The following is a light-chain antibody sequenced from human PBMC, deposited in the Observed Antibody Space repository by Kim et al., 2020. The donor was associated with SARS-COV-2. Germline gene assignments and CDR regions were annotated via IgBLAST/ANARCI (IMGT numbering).Light chain of an antibody. J-gene: IGKJ3*01. Sequence: ATINCMSSQSVLYSSNNKNYLAWYQQKPGQPPTLLIYWASTRESGVPDRFSSSGSGTDFTLTISGLQSEDVAVYYCQQYYSAPRTFGPGTKVDIK. CDR2: WAS. CDR3: QQYYSAPRT. V-gene: IGKV4-1*01. CDR1: QSVLYSSNNKNY.